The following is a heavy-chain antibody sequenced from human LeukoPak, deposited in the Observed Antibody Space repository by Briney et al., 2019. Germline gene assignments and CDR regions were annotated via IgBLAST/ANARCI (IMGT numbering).Heavy chain of an antibody. CDR1: GYTFTGYY. CDR3: ARDHCSGGSCYWPFDP. J-gene: IGHJ5*02. Sequence: ASVKVSCKASGYTFTGYYMHWVRQAPGQGLEWMGWINPNNGGTNYAQKFQGRVTMTRDTSISTAYMELSRLRSDDTAVYYCARDHCSGGSCYWPFDPWGQGTLVTVSS. V-gene: IGHV1-2*02. D-gene: IGHD2-15*01. CDR2: INPNNGGT.